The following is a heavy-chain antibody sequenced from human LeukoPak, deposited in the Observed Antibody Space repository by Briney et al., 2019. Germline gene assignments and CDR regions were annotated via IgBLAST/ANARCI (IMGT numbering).Heavy chain of an antibody. CDR2: IYSGGTT. J-gene: IGHJ5*02. D-gene: IGHD3-22*01. V-gene: IGHV3-53*01. CDR1: GFTVSDNY. CDR3: ARHDSWAGWFDP. Sequence: GGSLRLSCAASGFTVSDNYMSWVRQAPGKGLEWVSVIYSGGTTYSADSVTGRFTISRDNSKNTLYLQMNSLRAEDTAVYYCARHDSWAGWFDPWGQGTLVTVSS.